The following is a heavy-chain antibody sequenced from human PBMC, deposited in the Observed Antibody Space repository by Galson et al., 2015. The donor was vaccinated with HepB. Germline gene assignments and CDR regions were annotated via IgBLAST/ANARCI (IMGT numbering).Heavy chain of an antibody. V-gene: IGHV3-33*01. CDR3: ATDASYGYDAFDI. J-gene: IGHJ3*02. D-gene: IGHD5-24*01. Sequence: SLRLSCAASGFTFSTYGMHWVRQAPGKGLEWVAVIWDDGSNKYYADSVKGRFTIARDNSKNTLYLQMNSLRAEDTAVYYCATDASYGYDAFDIWGQGTMVSVSS. CDR2: IWDDGSNK. CDR1: GFTFSTYG.